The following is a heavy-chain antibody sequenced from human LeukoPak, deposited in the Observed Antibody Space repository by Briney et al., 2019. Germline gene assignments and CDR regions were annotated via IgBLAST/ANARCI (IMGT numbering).Heavy chain of an antibody. V-gene: IGHV3-23*01. D-gene: IGHD3-22*01. CDR3: ANLAFRGRYYYESSGYYNRGY. CDR1: GFIFNNYA. CDR2: IRGSGGST. J-gene: IGHJ4*02. Sequence: PGGSLRLSCAASGFIFNNYAMSWVRQAPGKGLEWVSGIRGSGGSTYYADSVMGRFTISRDNSKNTVYLQMNSLRAEDTAVYYCANLAFRGRYYYESSGYYNRGYWGQGTLVTVSS.